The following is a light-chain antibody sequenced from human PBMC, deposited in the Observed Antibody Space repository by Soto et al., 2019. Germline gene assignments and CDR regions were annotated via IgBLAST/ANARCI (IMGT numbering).Light chain of an antibody. J-gene: IGKJ4*01. CDR2: GAT. CDR3: QQYGSSPLT. V-gene: IGKV3-20*01. CDR1: QSVSSSY. Sequence: EIVLTQSPGTLSLSPGERATLSCRASQSVSSSYLARYQQKPGQAPRLLIYGATSRATGTPDRISGSGSGTDFTLTISRLETEDFAVYYCQQYGSSPLTFGGGTKVEI.